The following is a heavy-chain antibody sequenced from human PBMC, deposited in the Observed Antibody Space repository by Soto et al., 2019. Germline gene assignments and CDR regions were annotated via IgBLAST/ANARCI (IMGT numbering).Heavy chain of an antibody. D-gene: IGHD6-13*01. CDR2: IWYDGSNK. J-gene: IGHJ6*02. V-gene: IGHV3-33*01. Sequence: GGSLRLSCAASGFTFSSYGMHWVRQAPGKGLEWVAVIWYDGSNKYYADSVKGRFTISRDNSKNTLYLQMNSLRAEDTAVYYCARETGYSSSWDYYYYGMDVWGQGTTVTVSS. CDR1: GFTFSSYG. CDR3: ARETGYSSSWDYYYYGMDV.